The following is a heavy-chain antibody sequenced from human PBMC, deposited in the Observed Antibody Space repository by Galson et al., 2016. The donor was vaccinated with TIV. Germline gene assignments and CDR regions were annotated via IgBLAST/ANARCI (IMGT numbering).Heavy chain of an antibody. CDR2: VYPLDSEA. V-gene: IGHV5-51*01. Sequence: QSGAEVKKAGESLRISCKGSGSTFTRYWIGWVRQMPGKGLEWIGIVYPLDSEAKYNPSFQGQVTISADKSISAAYLQWRSLKASDTAMYYCARLPGYCANGVCFGDYSSGLDLWGQGTTVTVSS. D-gene: IGHD2-8*01. CDR1: GSTFTRYW. J-gene: IGHJ6*02. CDR3: ARLPGYCANGVCFGDYSSGLDL.